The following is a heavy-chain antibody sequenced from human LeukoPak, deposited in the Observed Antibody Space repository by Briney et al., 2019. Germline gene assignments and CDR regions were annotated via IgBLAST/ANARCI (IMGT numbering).Heavy chain of an antibody. J-gene: IGHJ3*02. D-gene: IGHD3-22*01. Sequence: GGSLRLSCAASGFTFSSYAMSWVRQAPGKGLEWVSVISGSGGSTYYADSVKGRFTISRDNSKNTLYLQMNSLRAEDTAVYYCAKSLSMIVVVLDAFDIWGQGTMVTVSS. V-gene: IGHV3-23*01. CDR1: GFTFSSYA. CDR3: AKSLSMIVVVLDAFDI. CDR2: ISGSGGST.